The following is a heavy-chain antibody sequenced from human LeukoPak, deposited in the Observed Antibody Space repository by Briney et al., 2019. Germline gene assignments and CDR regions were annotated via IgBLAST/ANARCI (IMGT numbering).Heavy chain of an antibody. CDR3: ARDRGVVPAAIGSYYYYMDV. J-gene: IGHJ6*03. D-gene: IGHD2-2*01. CDR2: IIPIFGTA. CDR1: GGTFSSYA. Sequence: PGSSVKVSCKASGGTFSSYAISWVRQAPGQGLEWMGGIIPIFGTANYAQKFQGRVTITADESTSTAYMELSSLRSEDTAVYYCARDRGVVPAAIGSYYYYMDVWGKGTTVTVSS. V-gene: IGHV1-69*01.